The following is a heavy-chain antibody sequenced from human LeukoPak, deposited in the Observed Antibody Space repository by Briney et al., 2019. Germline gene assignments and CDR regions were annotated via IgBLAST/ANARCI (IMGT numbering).Heavy chain of an antibody. CDR1: GGSISSYY. CDR2: IYYSGST. V-gene: IGHV4-59*01. Sequence: SETLSLTCTVSGGSISSYYWSWIRQPPGKGLEWIGYIYYSGSTNYNPSLKSRVTISVDTSKNQFSLKLSSVTAADTAVYYCARGGYYYDSSGYQPFDPWGQGTLVTVSS. J-gene: IGHJ5*02. D-gene: IGHD3-22*01. CDR3: ARGGYYYDSSGYQPFDP.